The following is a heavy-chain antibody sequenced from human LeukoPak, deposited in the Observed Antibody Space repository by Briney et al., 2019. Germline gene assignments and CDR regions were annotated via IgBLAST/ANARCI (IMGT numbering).Heavy chain of an antibody. Sequence: ASVKVSCKASGYTFTSYDINWVRQATGQGLEWMGWMNPNSGNTGYAQKFQGRVTMTRNTSISTAYMELSSLRSEDTAVYYRARRSGWYGRRRNWFDPWGQGTLVTVSS. J-gene: IGHJ5*02. V-gene: IGHV1-8*01. CDR1: GYTFTSYD. D-gene: IGHD6-19*01. CDR2: MNPNSGNT. CDR3: ARRSGWYGRRRNWFDP.